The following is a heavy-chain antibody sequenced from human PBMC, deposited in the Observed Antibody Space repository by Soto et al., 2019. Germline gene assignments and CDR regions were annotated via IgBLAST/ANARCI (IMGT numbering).Heavy chain of an antibody. D-gene: IGHD4-4*01. CDR1: GFTFSSYW. CDR2: IKQDGSEK. V-gene: IGHV3-7*05. J-gene: IGHJ5*02. Sequence: EVQLVESGGGLVQPGGSLRLSCAASGFTFSSYWMSWVRQAPGKGLEWVANIKQDGSEKYYVDSVKGRFTISRDNAKNSLYLQMNSLRAEDTAVYYCARGEHDYSCTGFDPWGQGTLVTVSS. CDR3: ARGEHDYSCTGFDP.